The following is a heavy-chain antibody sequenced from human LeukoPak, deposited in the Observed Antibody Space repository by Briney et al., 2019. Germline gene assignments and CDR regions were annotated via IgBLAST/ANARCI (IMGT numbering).Heavy chain of an antibody. CDR1: GFTFSGHW. Sequence: GGSLRLSCADSGFTFSGHWMSWVRQAPGKGLEWVANINQGGSEIYYVDSVRGRFTISRDNAKNSLYLQMNSLRAEDTSVYYCARSSVARGLDLAAAAGPYWGQGTLVTVSS. J-gene: IGHJ4*02. CDR3: ARSSVARGLDLAAAAGPY. V-gene: IGHV3-7*01. CDR2: INQGGSEI. D-gene: IGHD6-13*01.